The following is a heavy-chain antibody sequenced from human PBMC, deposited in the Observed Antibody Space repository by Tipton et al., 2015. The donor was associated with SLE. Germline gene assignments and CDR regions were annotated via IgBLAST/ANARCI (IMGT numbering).Heavy chain of an antibody. Sequence: QLVQSGPEVKKPGASVKVSCKASGYTFTSYGITWVRQAPGQGLEWMGWISAYNGNTNYAQRLQGRVTMTTDTSTSTAYMELRSLRSEDTAVYYCARDLDDFWSGYYSFYYYGMDVWGQGTTVTVSS. CDR1: GYTFTSYG. D-gene: IGHD3-3*01. CDR2: ISAYNGNT. V-gene: IGHV1-18*01. CDR3: ARDLDDFWSGYYSFYYYGMDV. J-gene: IGHJ6*02.